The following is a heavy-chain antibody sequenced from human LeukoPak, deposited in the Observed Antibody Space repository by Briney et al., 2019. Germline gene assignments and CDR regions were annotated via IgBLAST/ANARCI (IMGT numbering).Heavy chain of an antibody. V-gene: IGHV3-74*01. CDR2: INSDGSST. Sequence: GGSLRLSCAASGFTFSSYWMHWVRQAPVKGLVWVSRINSDGSSTSYADSVKGRFTISRDNAKNTLYLQMNSLRAEDTAVYYCARDGAAYDFWSGYYVTEYNWFDPWGQGTLVTVSS. D-gene: IGHD3-3*01. CDR3: ARDGAAYDFWSGYYVTEYNWFDP. CDR1: GFTFSSYW. J-gene: IGHJ5*02.